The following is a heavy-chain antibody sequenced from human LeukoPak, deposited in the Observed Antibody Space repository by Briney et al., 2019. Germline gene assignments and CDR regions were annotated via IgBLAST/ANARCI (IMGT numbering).Heavy chain of an antibody. Sequence: GGSLRLSCAASGFTFSIYAMSWVRQAPGKGLEWVSGMSGSGGSTYYADSVKGRFTISRDNSKNTVYLQMNSLRAEDTAVYYCARGGLPANWYYFDHWGQGTLVTVSS. CDR1: GFTFSIYA. CDR2: MSGSGGST. CDR3: ARGGLPANWYYFDH. J-gene: IGHJ4*02. V-gene: IGHV3-23*01. D-gene: IGHD1-1*01.